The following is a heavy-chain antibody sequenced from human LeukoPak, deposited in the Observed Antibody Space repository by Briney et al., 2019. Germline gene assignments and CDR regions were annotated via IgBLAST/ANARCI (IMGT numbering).Heavy chain of an antibody. CDR1: GGTFSSYA. V-gene: IGHV1-69*13. D-gene: IGHD1-1*01. CDR2: IIPIFGTA. Sequence: SVKVSCKASGGTFSSYAISWVRQAPGQGLERMGGIIPIFGTANYAQKFQGRVTITADESTSTAYMELSSLRSEDTAVYYCARDKDTTGTTDYYYYYMDVWGKGTTVTVSS. CDR3: ARDKDTTGTTDYYYYYMDV. J-gene: IGHJ6*03.